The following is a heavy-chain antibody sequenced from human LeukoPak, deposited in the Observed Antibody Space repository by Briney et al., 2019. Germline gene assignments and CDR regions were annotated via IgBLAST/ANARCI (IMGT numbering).Heavy chain of an antibody. Sequence: TGGSLRLSCAASGFTFSSYGMHWVRQAPGKGLEWVADISYDGSNKYYADSVKGRFTISRDNTKNTLYLQMNSLRAQDTAGYYCAKEFGDYYGSGSHPFDYWLQGTLVTDSS. D-gene: IGHD3-10*01. J-gene: IGHJ4*02. V-gene: IGHV3-30*18. CDR2: ISYDGSNK. CDR3: AKEFGDYYGSGSHPFDY. CDR1: GFTFSSYG.